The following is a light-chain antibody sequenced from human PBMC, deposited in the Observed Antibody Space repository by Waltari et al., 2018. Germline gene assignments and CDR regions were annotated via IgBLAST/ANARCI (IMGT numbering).Light chain of an antibody. Sequence: SYVLTQPPSVSVAPGKTATITCGGNIGGKSVHWYQRKAGQAPVLVVYDDSDRPSGIPERFSGSTSGGMATLTISGVEAGDEADYFCQVYKRGGDHDYVFGTGTKVTVL. CDR2: DDS. CDR1: IGGKS. V-gene: IGLV3-21*03. J-gene: IGLJ1*01. CDR3: QVYKRGGDHDYV.